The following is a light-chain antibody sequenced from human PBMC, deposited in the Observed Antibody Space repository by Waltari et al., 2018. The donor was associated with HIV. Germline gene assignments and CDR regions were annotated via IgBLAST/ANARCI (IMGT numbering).Light chain of an antibody. J-gene: IGKJ2*01. CDR1: QSLLYSSSNKNS. Sequence: DIVMTQSPDSLAVSLGERATINCKSRQSLLYSSSNKNSLAWYQHKPGQPPELLIYWASTRDSGVPDRFSGSGSGTDFTLTISSLQAEDGAVYYCQQYYSTPYTFGLGTKLEIK. CDR3: QQYYSTPYT. V-gene: IGKV4-1*01. CDR2: WAS.